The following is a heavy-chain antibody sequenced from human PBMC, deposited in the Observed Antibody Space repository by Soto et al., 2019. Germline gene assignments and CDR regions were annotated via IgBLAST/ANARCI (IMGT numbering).Heavy chain of an antibody. V-gene: IGHV1-69*08. CDR1: GGTFSSYT. J-gene: IGHJ4*02. CDR3: ARDRGRIAVAGTWDY. D-gene: IGHD6-19*01. Sequence: QVQLVQSGAEVKKPGSSVKVSCKASGGTFSSYTISWVRQAPGQGLEWMGRIIPILGIANYAQKCQGRVTITADKSTSTAYMELSSLRSEDTAVYYCARDRGRIAVAGTWDYCGQGTLVTVSS. CDR2: IIPILGIA.